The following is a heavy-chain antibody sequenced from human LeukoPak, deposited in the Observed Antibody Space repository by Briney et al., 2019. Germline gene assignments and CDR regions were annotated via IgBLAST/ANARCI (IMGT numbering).Heavy chain of an antibody. Sequence: GGSLRLSCAASGFTVSSNYMSWVRQAPGKGLEWVSVIYSGGSTYYADSVKGRFTISRDNSKNTLYLQMNRLRAEDTAVYYCARDSGWYSGPYYFDYWGQGTLVTVSS. CDR3: ARDSGWYSGPYYFDY. V-gene: IGHV3-66*01. CDR1: GFTVSSNY. J-gene: IGHJ4*02. CDR2: IYSGGST. D-gene: IGHD6-19*01.